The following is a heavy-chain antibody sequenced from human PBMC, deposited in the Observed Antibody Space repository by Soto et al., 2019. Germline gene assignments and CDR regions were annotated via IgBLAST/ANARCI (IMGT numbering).Heavy chain of an antibody. CDR1: GDSISSYY. V-gene: IGHV4-59*12. J-gene: IGHJ5*02. CDR3: ARNRIRVWFGELSYFDP. D-gene: IGHD3-10*01. CDR2: IYYTGST. Sequence: PSETLSLTCTVSGDSISSYYWSWIRQPPGKGLEWIGYIYYTGSTNYNPSLKSRVTISVDTSKNQFSLKLSSVTAADTAVYYCARNRIRVWFGELSYFDPWGQGTLVTVSS.